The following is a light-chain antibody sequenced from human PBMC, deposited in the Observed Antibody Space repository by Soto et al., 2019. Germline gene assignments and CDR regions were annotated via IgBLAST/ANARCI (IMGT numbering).Light chain of an antibody. CDR3: QQYDKWPYT. V-gene: IGKV3-15*01. CDR2: GAF. CDR1: QIIGTN. Sequence: ENVLTQSLATLSVSPGERATLSCRTSQIIGTNLAWYQQKPGQAPRLLIYGAFIRAPGFPVRFRGTGSGSEFTLTISSLQTEDGALYYCQQYDKWPYTFGQGTNLEIK. J-gene: IGKJ2*01.